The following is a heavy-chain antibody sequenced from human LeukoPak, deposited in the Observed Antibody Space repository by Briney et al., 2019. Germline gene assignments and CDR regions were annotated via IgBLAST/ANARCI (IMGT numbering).Heavy chain of an antibody. Sequence: PGGSLRLSCAASGISFSSYWMSWVRQAPGKGLEWVANIKQDGSEETYVDSVKGRFTISRDNAKNSLFLQMNSLRAEDTAVYYCARDQGGYDYVWGSYRSKFFDYWGQGTLVSVYS. CDR1: GISFSSYW. D-gene: IGHD3-16*02. V-gene: IGHV3-7*01. J-gene: IGHJ4*02. CDR2: IKQDGSEE. CDR3: ARDQGGYDYVWGSYRSKFFDY.